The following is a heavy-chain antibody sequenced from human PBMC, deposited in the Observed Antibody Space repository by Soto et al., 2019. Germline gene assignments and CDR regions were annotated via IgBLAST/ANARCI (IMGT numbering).Heavy chain of an antibody. J-gene: IGHJ5*01. CDR1: GFTFNYYS. Sequence: VQLVESGGTLVQPGGSLRLSCAASGFTFNYYSMNWVRLAPGKGLEYIAYISSDSETKLYADSVKGRFTISRDNAKNSLFLQMDSLRADDTAVYYCAKTLYSNYNRDSWGQGTLVTVSS. V-gene: IGHV3-48*01. CDR2: ISSDSETK. CDR3: AKTLYSNYNRDS. D-gene: IGHD4-4*01.